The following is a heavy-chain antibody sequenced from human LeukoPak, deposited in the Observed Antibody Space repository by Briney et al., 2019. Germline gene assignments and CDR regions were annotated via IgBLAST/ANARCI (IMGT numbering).Heavy chain of an antibody. V-gene: IGHV3-9*01. Sequence: PGRSLRLSCAASGFTFDDYAMHWVRQAPGKGLEWVSGIGWNSGSIGYADSVKGRFTISRDNAKNSLYLQMNSLRAEDTALYYCAKDMEAAAGNDAFDIWGQGTMVTVSS. CDR3: AKDMEAAAGNDAFDI. J-gene: IGHJ3*02. CDR1: GFTFDDYA. CDR2: IGWNSGSI. D-gene: IGHD6-13*01.